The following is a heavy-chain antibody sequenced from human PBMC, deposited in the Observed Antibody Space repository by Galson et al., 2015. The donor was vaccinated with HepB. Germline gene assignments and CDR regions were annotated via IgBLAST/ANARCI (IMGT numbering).Heavy chain of an antibody. CDR2: ISYDGSNK. CDR3: AMDQEYSSAYGGYFDY. Sequence: SLRLSCAASGFTFSTYGIHWVRQAPGKGLEWVALISYDGSNKYYADSVKGRFTISRDNSQNTLYLQMSSLRAEDTAVYYCAMDQEYSSAYGGYFDYWGQGTLVTVSS. V-gene: IGHV3-30*03. D-gene: IGHD5-18*01. J-gene: IGHJ4*02. CDR1: GFTFSTYG.